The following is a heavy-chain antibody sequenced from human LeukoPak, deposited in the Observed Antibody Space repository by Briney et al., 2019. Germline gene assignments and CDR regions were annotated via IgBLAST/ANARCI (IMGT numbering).Heavy chain of an antibody. Sequence: SETLSLTCTVSGGSISSYYWSWIRQPPGKGLEWIGYIYYSGSTYYNPSLKSRVTISVDTSKNQFSLKLSSVTAADTAVYYCARGPVLWFGNAFDIWGQGTMVTVSS. CDR1: GGSISSYY. V-gene: IGHV4-59*08. CDR3: ARGPVLWFGNAFDI. CDR2: IYYSGST. D-gene: IGHD3-10*01. J-gene: IGHJ3*02.